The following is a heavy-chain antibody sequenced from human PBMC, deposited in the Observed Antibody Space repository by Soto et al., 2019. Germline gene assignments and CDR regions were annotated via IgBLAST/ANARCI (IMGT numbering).Heavy chain of an antibody. D-gene: IGHD3-22*01. CDR2: IFHGGGT. J-gene: IGHJ4*02. CDR1: GESFSGYY. CDR3: ARPHYDSNTFYSFLDY. Sequence: SETLSLTCDVSGESFSGYYWSWIRQPPGKGLEWIGQIFHGGGTNYSPSLKSRVTISVDTSKNQFSLELTSVTAADTAVYYCARPHYDSNTFYSFLDYWGQGTLVTVSS. V-gene: IGHV4-34*12.